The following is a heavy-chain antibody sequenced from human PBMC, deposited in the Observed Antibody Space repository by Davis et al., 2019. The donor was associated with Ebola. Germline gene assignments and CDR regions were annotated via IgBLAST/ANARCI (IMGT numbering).Heavy chain of an antibody. D-gene: IGHD6-19*01. V-gene: IGHV3-13*01. CDR2: IGTAGDT. CDR3: ARGAKQWLATMDV. J-gene: IGHJ6*02. Sequence: PGGSLRLSCAASGFTFSSYDMHWVRHATGKGLEWVSAIGTAGDTYYPGSVKGRFTISRENAKNSLYLQMNSLRAEDTAVYYCARGAKQWLATMDVWGRGTTVTVSS. CDR1: GFTFSSYD.